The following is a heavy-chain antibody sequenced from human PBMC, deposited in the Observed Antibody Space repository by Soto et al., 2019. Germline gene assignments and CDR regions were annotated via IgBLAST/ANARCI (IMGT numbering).Heavy chain of an antibody. CDR2: VHHSGTT. J-gene: IGHJ4*02. Sequence: SETLSLTCSVSGGFITTEGYYWVWIRQPPGKGLEWIGSVHHSGTTYYNPSLESRVAMSVDTSKNLFSLKLRSVTAADTAVYYCARHVNLPLAGTGFDSWGRGTLVTVSS. CDR1: GGFITTEGYY. V-gene: IGHV4-39*01. D-gene: IGHD6-19*01. CDR3: ARHVNLPLAGTGFDS.